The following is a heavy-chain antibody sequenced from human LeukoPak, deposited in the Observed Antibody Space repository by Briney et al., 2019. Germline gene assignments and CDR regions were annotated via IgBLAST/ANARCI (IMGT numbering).Heavy chain of an antibody. J-gene: IGHJ4*02. CDR2: SSWDGGNT. CDR3: ARLYSSSVNF. CDR1: GFILDDYT. D-gene: IGHD6-13*01. Sequence: GGSLRLSCAASGFILDDYTMHWVRQAPGKGLEWVSLSSWDGGNTYYADSVKGRFTISRDNAKNSLHLQMNSPRADDTAVYYCARLYSSSVNFWGQGTMVTVSS. V-gene: IGHV3-43*01.